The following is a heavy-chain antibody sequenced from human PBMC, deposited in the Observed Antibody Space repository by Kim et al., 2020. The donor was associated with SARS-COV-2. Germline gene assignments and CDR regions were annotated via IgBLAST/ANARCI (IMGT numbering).Heavy chain of an antibody. J-gene: IGHJ4*02. CDR3: AKGSTYVWGSYRKYYFDY. Sequence: GGSLRLSCAASGFTFSSYGMHWVRQAPGKGLEWVAVIWYDGSNKYYADSVKGRFTISRDNSKNTLYLQMNSLRAEDTAVYYCAKGSTYVWGSYRKYYFDYWGQGTLVTVSS. CDR2: IWYDGSNK. D-gene: IGHD3-16*02. V-gene: IGHV3-33*06. CDR1: GFTFSSYG.